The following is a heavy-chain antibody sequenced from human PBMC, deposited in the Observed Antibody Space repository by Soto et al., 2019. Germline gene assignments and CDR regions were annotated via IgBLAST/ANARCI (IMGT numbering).Heavy chain of an antibody. Sequence: PGGSLRLSCAASGFTFSTHSMNWVRQAPGKGLEWISYITSSSVTMYADSVKGRFTISRDNAKNSLYLQMNSLRAEDTAVYFCVGEVGFQLIYWGQGTLVTV. CDR2: ITSSSVTM. CDR1: GFTFSTHS. D-gene: IGHD2-2*01. CDR3: VGEVGFQLIY. J-gene: IGHJ4*02. V-gene: IGHV3-48*01.